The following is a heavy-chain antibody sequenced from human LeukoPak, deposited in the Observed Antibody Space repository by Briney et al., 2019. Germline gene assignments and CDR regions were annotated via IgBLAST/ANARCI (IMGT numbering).Heavy chain of an antibody. D-gene: IGHD2-21*01. V-gene: IGHV3-69-1*02. CDR3: ARGGYSRY. J-gene: IGHJ4*02. CDR1: GFSFSDYG. CDR2: IGSGGHT. Sequence: GGSLRLSCDTSGFSFSDYGMNWVSQAPGKGLEWVSSIGSGGHTFYAGSVKGRFTITRDNAKNSMYLQMNSLRAEDTAVYYCARGGYSRYWGQGSLVTVSS.